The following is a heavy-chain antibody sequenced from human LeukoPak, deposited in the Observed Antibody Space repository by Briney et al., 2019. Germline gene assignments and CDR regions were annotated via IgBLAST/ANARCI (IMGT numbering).Heavy chain of an antibody. D-gene: IGHD1-26*01. CDR2: IYSGGST. CDR1: GFTVSSNY. Sequence: GXXLRLSCAASGFTVSSNYMSWVRQAPGKGLEWVAVIYSGGSTYYTDSVKGRFTISRDNSKNTLYLQMNSLRAEDTAVYYCARGIVGAPAAFDYWGQGTLVTVSS. V-gene: IGHV3-53*01. CDR3: ARGIVGAPAAFDY. J-gene: IGHJ4*02.